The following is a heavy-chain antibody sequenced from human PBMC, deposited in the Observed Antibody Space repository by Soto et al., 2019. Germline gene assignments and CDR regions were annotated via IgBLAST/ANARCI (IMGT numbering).Heavy chain of an antibody. V-gene: IGHV1-18*01. Sequence: GPGAKKPGASVKVSCKASGYTFATSTISWLRQAPGQGPEWMGWIKAYSGNTNYAQKLQGRLTMTTDTSTSTADMELRSLTTVDTAIYYCAIADYGDDDYWGQGTLVTVSS. CDR3: AIADYGDDDY. D-gene: IGHD4-17*01. J-gene: IGHJ4*02. CDR1: GYTFATST. CDR2: IKAYSGNT.